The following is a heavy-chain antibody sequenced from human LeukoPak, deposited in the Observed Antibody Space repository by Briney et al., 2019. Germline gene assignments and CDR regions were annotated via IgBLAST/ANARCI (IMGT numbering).Heavy chain of an antibody. V-gene: IGHV1-8*01. CDR3: ARRVGSGSPVQH. CDR2: MNPNSGNT. D-gene: IGHD3-10*01. CDR1: GYTFSSYD. J-gene: IGHJ1*01. Sequence: EASVKVSCKASGYTFSSYDIYWVRQATGQGLEWMGWMNPNSGNTGYAQKFQGRLNMTRNTSIDTAYMELSSLRSDDTAVYYCARRVGSGSPVQHWGQGTLVTVSS.